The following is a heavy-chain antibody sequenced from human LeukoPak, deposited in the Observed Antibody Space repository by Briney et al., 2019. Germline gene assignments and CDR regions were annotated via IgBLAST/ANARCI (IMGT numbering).Heavy chain of an antibody. J-gene: IGHJ4*02. CDR3: ARGRYNWNDVGYYFDY. Sequence: SETLSLTRAVYGGSFSGYYWSWIRQPPGKGLEWIGEINHSGSTNYNPSLKSRVTISVDTSKNQFSLKLSSVTAADTAVYYCARGRYNWNDVGYYFDYWGQGTLVTVSS. D-gene: IGHD1-1*01. CDR2: INHSGST. V-gene: IGHV4-34*01. CDR1: GGSFSGYY.